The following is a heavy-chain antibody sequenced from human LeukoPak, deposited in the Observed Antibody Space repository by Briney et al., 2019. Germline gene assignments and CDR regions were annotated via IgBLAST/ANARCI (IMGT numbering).Heavy chain of an antibody. CDR2: IVVGSGNT. CDR3: AASPDYYDSSGYSYYFDY. CDR1: GFTFTSSA. Sequence: SGKVSCKASGFTFTSSAVQWVRQARGQRLEWIGWIVVGSGNTNYAQKFQERVTITRDMSTSTAYMELSSLRSEDTAVYYCAASPDYYDSSGYSYYFDYWGQGTLVTVS. D-gene: IGHD3-22*01. J-gene: IGHJ4*02. V-gene: IGHV1-58*01.